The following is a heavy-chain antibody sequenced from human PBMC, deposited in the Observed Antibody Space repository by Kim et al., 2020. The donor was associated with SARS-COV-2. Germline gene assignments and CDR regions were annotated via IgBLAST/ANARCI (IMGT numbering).Heavy chain of an antibody. J-gene: IGHJ2*01. V-gene: IGHV3-21*01. CDR1: GFTFSSYS. Sequence: GGSLRLSCAASGFTFSSYSMNWVRQAPGKGLEWVSSISSSSSYIYYADSVKGRFTISRDNAKNSLYLQMNSLRAEDTAVYYCARTLAATSRNWYFDLWGRGTLVTVSS. D-gene: IGHD2-15*01. CDR3: ARTLAATSRNWYFDL. CDR2: ISSSSSYI.